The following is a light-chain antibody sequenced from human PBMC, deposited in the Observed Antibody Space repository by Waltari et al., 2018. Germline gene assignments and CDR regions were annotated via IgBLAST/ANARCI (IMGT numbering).Light chain of an antibody. CDR1: QSVGGN. CDR3: QQYNDWPLYT. J-gene: IGKJ2*01. CDR2: GAS. V-gene: IGKV3-15*01. Sequence: VMTQSPATLSVSPVKRATLSCRASQSVGGNLAWYQQKPGQAPRLLIYGASTWVTGLPARFSGSGSETEFTLTISSVQSEDFAVYYCQQYNDWPLYTFGQGTKLEIK.